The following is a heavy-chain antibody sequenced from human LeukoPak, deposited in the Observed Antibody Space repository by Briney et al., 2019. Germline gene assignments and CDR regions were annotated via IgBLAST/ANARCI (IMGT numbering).Heavy chain of an antibody. CDR1: GGTFSSYD. D-gene: IGHD4-23*01. CDR3: ARGWLAETTVVTPYNY. V-gene: IGHV1-69*13. CDR2: ITPIFGTA. J-gene: IGHJ4*02. Sequence: ASVKVSCKASGGTFSSYDISWVRQAPGQGLEWMGGITPIFGTAKYAQKLQGRVTITAVESMSTAYMELSSLRSEDTAVYYCARGWLAETTVVTPYNYWGQGTLVTVSS.